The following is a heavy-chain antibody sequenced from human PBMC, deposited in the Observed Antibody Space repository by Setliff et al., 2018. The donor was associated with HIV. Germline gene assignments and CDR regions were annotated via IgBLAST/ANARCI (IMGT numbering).Heavy chain of an antibody. CDR3: ARSTDSSSFDY. V-gene: IGHV1-69*10. J-gene: IGHJ4*02. Sequence: GASVKVSCKASGYTFTDYYMHWVRQAPGQGLEWMGGIIPIVGIPNYAQKFQGRVSITADKSAITAYMELSSLRSEDTAVYYCARSTDSSSFDYWGQGTLVTVSS. D-gene: IGHD6-13*01. CDR2: IIPIVGIP. CDR1: GYTFTDYY.